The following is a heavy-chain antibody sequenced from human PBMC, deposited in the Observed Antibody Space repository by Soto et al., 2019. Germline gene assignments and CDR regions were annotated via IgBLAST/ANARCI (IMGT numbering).Heavy chain of an antibody. CDR1: GYTFTNYA. CDR3: ARGGILYWYIDL. CDR2: INAGNGNT. D-gene: IGHD1-26*01. Sequence: QVQLVQSGAEVKKPGASVKVSCKASGYTFTNYAMHWVRQAPGQRLEWMGWINAGNGNTKYSQKFQGRVTITRDTSASTACMELSSLRSEDTGVYCCARGGILYWYIDLWGRCTLGTGSS. V-gene: IGHV1-3*01. J-gene: IGHJ2*01.